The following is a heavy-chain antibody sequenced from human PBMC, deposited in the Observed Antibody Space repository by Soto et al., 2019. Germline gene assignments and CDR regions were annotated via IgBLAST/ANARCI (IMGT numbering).Heavy chain of an antibody. CDR3: AKWVGGWGTVVGGMSV. D-gene: IGHD3-10*01. J-gene: IGHJ6*02. CDR2: ISGAVNNT. V-gene: IGHV3-23*01. Sequence: EVQLLESGGGLIQPRGSLRLSCAASGFNFSSYAMSWVRQAPGRGLEWVSAISGAVNNTYYTDSVKGRFTISRDNSKNTRYLQMNRARTDDTAVYYCAKWVGGWGTVVGGMSVWGQGCMVSVSS. CDR1: GFNFSSYA.